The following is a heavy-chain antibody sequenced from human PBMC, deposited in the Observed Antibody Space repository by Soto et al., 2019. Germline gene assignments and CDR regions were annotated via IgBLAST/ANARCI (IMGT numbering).Heavy chain of an antibody. CDR1: GGSFSGYY. V-gene: IGHV4-34*01. CDR3: ARVGIVVVPAAIWSYYYYGMDV. CDR2: INHSGST. J-gene: IGHJ6*02. D-gene: IGHD2-2*01. Sequence: QVQLQQWGAGLLKPSETLSLTCAVYGGSFSGYYWSWIRQPPGKRLEWIGEINHSGSTNYNPSLKSRVTISVDTSKNQFSLKLSSVTAADTAVYYCARVGIVVVPAAIWSYYYYGMDVWGQGTTVTVSS.